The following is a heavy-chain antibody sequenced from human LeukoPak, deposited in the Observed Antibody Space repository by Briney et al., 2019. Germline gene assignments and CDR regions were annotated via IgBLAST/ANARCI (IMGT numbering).Heavy chain of an antibody. J-gene: IGHJ4*02. CDR1: GGTFSSYT. CDR3: ARDLAYYDFWRKED. Sequence: SVKVSCKASGGTFSSYTISWVRQAPGQGLEWMGRIIPILGIANYAQKFQGRVTITADKSTSTAYMELSSLRSEDTVVYYCARDLAYYDFWRKEDWGQGTLVTVSS. V-gene: IGHV1-69*04. D-gene: IGHD3-3*01. CDR2: IIPILGIA.